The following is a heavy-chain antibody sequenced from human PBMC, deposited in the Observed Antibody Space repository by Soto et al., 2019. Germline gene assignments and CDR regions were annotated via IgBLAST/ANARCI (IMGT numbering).Heavy chain of an antibody. Sequence: PGESLKISCKGSGYSFTSYWISWVRQMPGKGLEWMGRIDPSDSYTNYSPSFQGHVTIPADKSISTAYLQWSSLKASDTAMYYCASIAAATQGGYYYYGMDVWGQGTTVTVSS. D-gene: IGHD6-13*01. CDR3: ASIAAATQGGYYYYGMDV. J-gene: IGHJ6*02. V-gene: IGHV5-10-1*01. CDR1: GYSFTSYW. CDR2: IDPSDSYT.